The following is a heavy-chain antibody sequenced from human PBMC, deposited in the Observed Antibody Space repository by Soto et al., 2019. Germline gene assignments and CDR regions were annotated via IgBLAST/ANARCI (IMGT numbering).Heavy chain of an antibody. J-gene: IGHJ3*01. V-gene: IGHV2-5*02. CDR2: IYWADDK. CDR1: GFSLNTRGVG. Sequence: QITLKESGHTLVKPTQMLTLTCTFSGFSLNTRGVGVGWIRQPPGGALEWLAPIYWADDKRYSPSLRSRLTITKDTSKNQVVLTMTTMEPLDTGTYYCAHTYSSSPDDGFDVWGQGTRVTVSS. CDR3: AHTYSSSPDDGFDV. D-gene: IGHD6-6*01.